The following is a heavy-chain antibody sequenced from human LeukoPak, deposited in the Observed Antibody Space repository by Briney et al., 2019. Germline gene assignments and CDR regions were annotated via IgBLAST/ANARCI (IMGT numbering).Heavy chain of an antibody. D-gene: IGHD6-13*01. Sequence: EASVKVSCKASGGTFSSYAISWVRQAPGHGLEWMGRIIPILGIANYAQKFQGRVTITADKSTSTAYMELSSLRSEDTAVYYCVTNSNQQPPAVGHFDYWGQGTLVTVSS. CDR1: GGTFSSYA. CDR2: IIPILGIA. V-gene: IGHV1-69*04. J-gene: IGHJ4*02. CDR3: VTNSNQQPPAVGHFDY.